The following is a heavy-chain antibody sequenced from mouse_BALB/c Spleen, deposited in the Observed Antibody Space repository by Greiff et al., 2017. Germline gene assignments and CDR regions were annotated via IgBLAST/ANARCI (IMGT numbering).Heavy chain of an antibody. J-gene: IGHJ3*01. V-gene: IGHV1-31*01. CDR1: GYSFTGYY. D-gene: IGHD2-3*01. Sequence: VQLQQSGPELVKPGASVKISCKASGYSFTGYYMHWVKQSHVKSLEWIGRINPYNGATSYNQNFKDKASLTVDKSSSTAYMELHSLTSEDSAVYYGAREVDGYHFAYWGQGTLVTVSA. CDR2: INPYNGAT. CDR3: AREVDGYHFAY.